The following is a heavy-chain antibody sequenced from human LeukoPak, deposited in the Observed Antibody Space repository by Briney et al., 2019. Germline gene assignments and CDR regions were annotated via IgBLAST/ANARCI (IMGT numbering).Heavy chain of an antibody. D-gene: IGHD3-3*01. CDR1: GFTVSSNY. V-gene: IGHV3-53*01. Sequence: GGSLRLSCAASGFTVSSNYMSWVRQAPGKGLEWVSVIYSGGSTYYADSVKGRFTISRDNSKNTLYLQMNSLRAEDTAVYYCARDLRYDFWSGYYPLDYYYGMDDWGQGTTVTVSS. CDR3: ARDLRYDFWSGYYPLDYYYGMDD. CDR2: IYSGGST. J-gene: IGHJ6*02.